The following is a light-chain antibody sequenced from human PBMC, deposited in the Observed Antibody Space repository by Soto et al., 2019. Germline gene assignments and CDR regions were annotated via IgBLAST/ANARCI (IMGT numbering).Light chain of an antibody. Sequence: EIVMTQSPATRSVSPGERATLSCRASQSVSSNLAWYQQKPGQAPRLLIYGASTRATGIPARFSGSGSGTEFTLTISSLQSEDFAVYYCQQYSNWPLTFGGGTKVDIK. CDR2: GAS. V-gene: IGKV3-15*01. J-gene: IGKJ4*01. CDR1: QSVSSN. CDR3: QQYSNWPLT.